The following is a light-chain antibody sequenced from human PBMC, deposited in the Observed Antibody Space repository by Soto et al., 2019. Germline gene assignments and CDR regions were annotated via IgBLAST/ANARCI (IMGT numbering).Light chain of an antibody. CDR2: FDD. J-gene: IGLJ2*01. CDR3: AARDDSLFGMV. Sequence: QSVLTQPPSVSEAPRQRVTISCSGSTSNIGNNAVSWYQQLPGEAPKLLIYFDDLLPSGVSDRFSGSKSGTSASLAISGLHSEDEADYFCAARDDSLFGMVFGGGTNLTVL. CDR1: TSNIGNNA. V-gene: IGLV1-36*01.